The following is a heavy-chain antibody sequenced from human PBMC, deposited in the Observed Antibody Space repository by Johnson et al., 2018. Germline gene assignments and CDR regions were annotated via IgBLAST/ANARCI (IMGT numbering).Heavy chain of an antibody. CDR1: GFTFSYNW. J-gene: IGHJ3*02. Sequence: VQLQESGGGLVQPGGSLRLSCAASGFTFSYNWMHWVRQAPGKGLVWVSRINSDGSSTNYADPVKGRFTISRDNAKNTLYLQMNSLRAEDTAVYYCARDLWYNAFDIWGQGTTVTVSS. V-gene: IGHV3-74*01. CDR2: INSDGSST. CDR3: ARDLWYNAFDI. D-gene: IGHD1-1*01.